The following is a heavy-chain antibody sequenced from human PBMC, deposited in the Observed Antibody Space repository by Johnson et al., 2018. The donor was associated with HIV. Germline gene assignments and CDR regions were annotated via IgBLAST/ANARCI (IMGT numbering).Heavy chain of an antibody. CDR3: AYRGDYDFWSGYPDAFDI. V-gene: IGHV3-20*04. D-gene: IGHD3-3*01. CDR1: GFKLYEYD. J-gene: IGHJ3*02. CDR2: INWSGGGT. Sequence: MMLVESGGDVVRPGGSLRISCVASGFKLYEYDVSWVRQVPGKGLEWVSGINWSGGGTAYADSVKDRFTVSSDNAKNSLYLQMNSLRAEDTAVYYCAYRGDYDFWSGYPDAFDIWGRGTMVTVSS.